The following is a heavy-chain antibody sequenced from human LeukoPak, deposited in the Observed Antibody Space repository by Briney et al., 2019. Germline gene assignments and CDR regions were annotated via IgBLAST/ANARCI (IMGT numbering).Heavy chain of an antibody. D-gene: IGHD2/OR15-2a*01. V-gene: IGHV5-51*01. Sequence: GESLKISCKGSRYSFTNYCIAWVRQMPGKGLEWMGIIYPGDSATRYSPSFQGQVTISADKSISTAYLQWSSLRASDTAMYYCARRGAEHYNSITYYDYWGQGTLVTVSS. CDR3: ARRGAEHYNSITYYDY. J-gene: IGHJ4*02. CDR1: RYSFTNYC. CDR2: IYPGDSAT.